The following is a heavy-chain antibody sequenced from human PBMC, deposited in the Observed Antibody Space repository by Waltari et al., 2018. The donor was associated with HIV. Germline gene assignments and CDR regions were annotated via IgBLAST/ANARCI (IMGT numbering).Heavy chain of an antibody. V-gene: IGHV1-8*01. Sequence: QVQLVQSGAEVKKPGASVKVSCKASGYTFTSYDINWVRQATGQGLEWMGWMNPNSGNTGYAQKVKGRVTMTRNTSISTAYMELSSLRSEDTAVYYCARGGVRAAMDYYYYYGMDVWGQGTTVTVSS. J-gene: IGHJ6*02. CDR2: MNPNSGNT. CDR3: ARGGVRAAMDYYYYYGMDV. CDR1: GYTFTSYD. D-gene: IGHD2-2*01.